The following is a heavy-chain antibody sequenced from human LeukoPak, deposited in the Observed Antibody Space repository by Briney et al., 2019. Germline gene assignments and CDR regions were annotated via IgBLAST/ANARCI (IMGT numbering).Heavy chain of an antibody. CDR2: IYYSGST. CDR1: GGSISSSSYY. Sequence: SETLSLTCTVSGGSISSSSYYWGWIRQPPGKGLEWIGSIYYSGSTYYNPSLKSRVTISVDTSKNQFSLNLNSVTAADTAVYYCARYYGGRGGGPIDYWGQGTLVTVSS. V-gene: IGHV4-39*07. D-gene: IGHD4-23*01. J-gene: IGHJ4*02. CDR3: ARYYGGRGGGPIDY.